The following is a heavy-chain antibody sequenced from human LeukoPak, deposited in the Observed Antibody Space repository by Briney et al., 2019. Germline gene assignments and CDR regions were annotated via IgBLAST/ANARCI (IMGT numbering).Heavy chain of an antibody. J-gene: IGHJ6*02. CDR3: GSGSCRGGSCSSRGDYYYGMDV. CDR1: GFTFSSYS. CDR2: ISSTGNFV. Sequence: GGSLRLSCAASGFTFSSYSMNWVRQAPGKGLEWVSSISSTGNFVHYADSVKGRFTISRDNARNSLYLQMDSLRGEDTAVYFCGSGSCRGGSCSSRGDYYYGMDVWGQGTTVTVSS. D-gene: IGHD2-15*01. V-gene: IGHV3-21*06.